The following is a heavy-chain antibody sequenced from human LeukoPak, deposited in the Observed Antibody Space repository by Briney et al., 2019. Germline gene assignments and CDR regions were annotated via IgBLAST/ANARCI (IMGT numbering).Heavy chain of an antibody. CDR1: GFTFSSYW. D-gene: IGHD4-23*01. J-gene: IGHJ4*02. Sequence: PGGSLRLSCAASGFTFSSYWMSWVRQAPGKGLEWVANIKQDGSEEYYVDSVKGRFTISRDNAKNSLYLQMNSLRAEDMADCARGPSGGNAFGYWGQGTLVTVSS. CDR2: IKQDGSEE. V-gene: IGHV3-7*04. CDR3: GPSGGNAFGY.